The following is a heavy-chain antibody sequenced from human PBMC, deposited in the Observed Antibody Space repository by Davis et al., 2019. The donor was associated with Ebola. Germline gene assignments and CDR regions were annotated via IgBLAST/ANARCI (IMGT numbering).Heavy chain of an antibody. J-gene: IGHJ6*04. V-gene: IGHV1-18*04. Sequence: ASVKVSCKASGYTFTSYGISWVRQAPGQGLEWMGWISAYNGNTNYAQKLQGRVTMTTDTSTSTAYMELRSLRSDDTAVYYCARLSAGTAYLSYYYYGMDVWGKGTTVTVSS. CDR1: GYTFTSYG. CDR3: ARLSAGTAYLSYYYYGMDV. D-gene: IGHD6-19*01. CDR2: ISAYNGNT.